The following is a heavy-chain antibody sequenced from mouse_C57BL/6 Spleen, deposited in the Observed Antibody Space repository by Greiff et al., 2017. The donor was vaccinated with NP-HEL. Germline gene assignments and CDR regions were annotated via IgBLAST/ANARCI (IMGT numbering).Heavy chain of an antibody. CDR3: AERVTTVVATDY. CDR1: GYTFTSYG. CDR2: IYPRSGNT. V-gene: IGHV1-81*01. D-gene: IGHD1-1*01. J-gene: IGHJ2*01. Sequence: QVHVKQSGAELARPGASVKLSCKASGYTFTSYGISWVKQRTGQGLEWIGEIYPRSGNTYYNEKFKGKATLTADKSSSTAYMELRSLTSEDSAVDFCAERVTTVVATDYWGQGTTLTVSS.